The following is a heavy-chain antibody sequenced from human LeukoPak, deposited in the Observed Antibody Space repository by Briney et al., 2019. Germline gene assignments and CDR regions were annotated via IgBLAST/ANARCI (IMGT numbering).Heavy chain of an antibody. Sequence: GGSLRLSCAASGFTFDDYAMHWVRQAPGKGLEWVSGISWNSGSIGYADSVKGRFTISRDNAKNSLYLQMNSLRAEDTALYYCAEDQSPYYYDSSGPRGDAFDIWGQGTMVTVSS. D-gene: IGHD3-22*01. CDR3: AEDQSPYYYDSSGPRGDAFDI. V-gene: IGHV3-9*01. CDR1: GFTFDDYA. CDR2: ISWNSGSI. J-gene: IGHJ3*02.